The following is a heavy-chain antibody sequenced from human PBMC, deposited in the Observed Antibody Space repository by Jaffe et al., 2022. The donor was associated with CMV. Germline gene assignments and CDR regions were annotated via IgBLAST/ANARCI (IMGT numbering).Heavy chain of an antibody. CDR1: GFTFDDYA. CDR3: AKDGGGDIVVVPATETGYYYYGMDV. J-gene: IGHJ6*02. Sequence: EVQLVESGGGLVQPGRSLRLSCAASGFTFDDYAMHWVRQAPGKGLEWVSGISWNSGSIGYADSVKGRFTISRDNAKNSLYLQMNSLRAEDTALYYCAKDGGGDIVVVPATETGYYYYGMDVWGQGTTVTVSS. V-gene: IGHV3-9*01. CDR2: ISWNSGSI. D-gene: IGHD2-2*01.